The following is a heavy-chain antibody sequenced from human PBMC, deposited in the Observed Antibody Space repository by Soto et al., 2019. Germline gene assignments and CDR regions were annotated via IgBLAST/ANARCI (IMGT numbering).Heavy chain of an antibody. V-gene: IGHV3-9*01. CDR3: AKDQRKYSGYDYHFDY. Sequence: PGGSLRLSCAASGFTFDDYAMHWVRQAPGKGLEWVSGISWNSGSIGYADSVKGRFTISRDNAKNSLYLQMNSLRAEDTALYYCAKDQRKYSGYDYHFDYWGQGTLVTVSS. J-gene: IGHJ4*02. D-gene: IGHD5-12*01. CDR2: ISWNSGSI. CDR1: GFTFDDYA.